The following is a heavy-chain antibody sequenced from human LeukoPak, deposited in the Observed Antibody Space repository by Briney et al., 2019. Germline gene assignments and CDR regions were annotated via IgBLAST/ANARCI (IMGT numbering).Heavy chain of an antibody. D-gene: IGHD6-25*01. J-gene: IGHJ4*02. Sequence: ASVKVSCKASGYTFTNYYIHWMRQAPGQGLEWVGIINLNAVTTRYAQKFQGRITVTRDTSTSTVYMELSSLRSEDTAVYFCAREGAAEAKNFDYWGQGTLVIVSS. CDR3: AREGAAEAKNFDY. CDR1: GYTFTNYY. V-gene: IGHV1-46*01. CDR2: INLNAVTT.